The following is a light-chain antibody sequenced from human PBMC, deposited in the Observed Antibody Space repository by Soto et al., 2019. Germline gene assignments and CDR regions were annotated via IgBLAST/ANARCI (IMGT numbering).Light chain of an antibody. CDR1: LNVNSY. CDR3: QQYSNWPPIT. Sequence: VLTQSPATLSLSPGERATLSCRASLNVNSYLAWYQQKPGQAPRLLIYDASNRAAGIPARFSGSGSGTDFTLTISSLQSEDFAVYYCQQYSNWPPITFGQGTRLEIK. V-gene: IGKV3-11*01. J-gene: IGKJ5*01. CDR2: DAS.